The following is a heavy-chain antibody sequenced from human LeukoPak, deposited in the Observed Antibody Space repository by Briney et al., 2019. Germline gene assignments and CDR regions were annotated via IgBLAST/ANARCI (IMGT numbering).Heavy chain of an antibody. V-gene: IGHV1-18*04. CDR2: ISAYNGNT. Sequence: ASVKVSCKASGYTFTSYGISWVRQAPGQGLDWMGWISAYNGNTNYAQKLQGRVTMTTDTSTSTAYMELRSLRSDDTAVYYCARVDYDILTGYYKKGYFDYWGQGTLVTVSS. CDR1: GYTFTSYG. J-gene: IGHJ4*02. D-gene: IGHD3-9*01. CDR3: ARVDYDILTGYYKKGYFDY.